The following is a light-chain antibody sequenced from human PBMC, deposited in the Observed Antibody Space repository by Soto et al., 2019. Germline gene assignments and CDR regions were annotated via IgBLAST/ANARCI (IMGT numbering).Light chain of an antibody. V-gene: IGKV3-15*01. CDR3: QQYYHWPWT. J-gene: IGKJ1*01. CDR1: QGVSDN. CDR2: GAS. Sequence: EIVMTQSPATLSVSPGERATLSCRASQGVSDNLAWFLQKPGQPPRLLIYGASTRATAVPGKFSGSGSGTEFTLTISSLQSEDFAVYFCQQYYHWPWTFGQGTRLEIK.